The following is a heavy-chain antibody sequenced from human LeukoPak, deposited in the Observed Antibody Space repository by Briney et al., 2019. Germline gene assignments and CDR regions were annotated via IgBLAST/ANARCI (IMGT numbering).Heavy chain of an antibody. J-gene: IGHJ4*02. V-gene: IGHV3-20*04. D-gene: IGHD3-22*01. Sequence: GGSLRLSCAVSGFTFDDYGMSWVRQAPGKGLEWVSGINWNGGNTGYADAVKGRFTISRDNAKNSLYLQMDSLRAEDTALYYCARLDSSGYYSSSNFDCWGQGTLVTVSS. CDR1: GFTFDDYG. CDR3: ARLDSSGYYSSSNFDC. CDR2: INWNGGNT.